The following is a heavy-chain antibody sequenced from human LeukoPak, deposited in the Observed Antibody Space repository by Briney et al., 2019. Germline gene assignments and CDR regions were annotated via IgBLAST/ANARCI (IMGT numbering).Heavy chain of an antibody. CDR3: AHRGHGYILKVPGLFDY. D-gene: IGHD5-24*01. J-gene: IGHJ4*02. V-gene: IGHV2-5*02. CDR2: IYWDDDK. Sequence: SGPTLVNPTQTLTLTCTFSGFSLSTSGVGVGWIRQPPGRALEWLALIYWDDDKRYSPSLKSRLTITKHTSKNQVVLTMTNMDPVDTATYYRAHRGHGYILKVPGLFDYWGQGTLVTVSS. CDR1: GFSLSTSGVG.